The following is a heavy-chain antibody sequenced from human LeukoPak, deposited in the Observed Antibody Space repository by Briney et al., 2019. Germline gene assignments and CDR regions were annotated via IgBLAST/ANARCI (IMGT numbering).Heavy chain of an antibody. D-gene: IGHD6-13*01. CDR3: ARGPNIAAAGINY. Sequence: SETLSLTCTVSGGSISSYYWSWIRQPPGKGLEWIGYIYYSGSTNYNPSLKSRVTISVDTSKNQFSLKLSSVTAADTAVYYCARGPNIAAAGINYWGQGTLVTVSS. CDR1: GGSISSYY. J-gene: IGHJ4*02. CDR2: IYYSGST. V-gene: IGHV4-59*12.